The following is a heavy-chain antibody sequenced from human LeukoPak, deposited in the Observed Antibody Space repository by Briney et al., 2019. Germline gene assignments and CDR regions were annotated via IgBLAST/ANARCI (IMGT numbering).Heavy chain of an antibody. CDR3: ARGRPVSIVVVPAATWFDP. D-gene: IGHD2-2*01. Sequence: SVKVSCKASGGTFTSYAISWVREAPGQGLEWMGGILPIFGTANYAQKFQGRVTITTDESTSTAYMELSSMRSEDTAVYYCARGRPVSIVVVPAATWFDPWGQGTLVTVSS. CDR2: ILPIFGTA. J-gene: IGHJ5*02. CDR1: GGTFTSYA. V-gene: IGHV1-69*05.